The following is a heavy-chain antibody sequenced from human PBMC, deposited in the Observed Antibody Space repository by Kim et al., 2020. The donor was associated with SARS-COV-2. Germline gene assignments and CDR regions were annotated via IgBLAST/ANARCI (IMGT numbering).Heavy chain of an antibody. Sequence: GGSLRLSCAASGFTLSSYAMSWVRQAPGKGLEWVSTISGSGSRTYYVESVKGRFTISSDNSKNTLYLQMNNLRAEDTAVYYCAKDSWGSITGVCDIWG. V-gene: IGHV3-23*01. CDR3: AKDSWGSITGVCDI. D-gene: IGHD3-16*01. CDR2: ISGSGSRT. J-gene: IGHJ3*02. CDR1: GFTLSSYA.